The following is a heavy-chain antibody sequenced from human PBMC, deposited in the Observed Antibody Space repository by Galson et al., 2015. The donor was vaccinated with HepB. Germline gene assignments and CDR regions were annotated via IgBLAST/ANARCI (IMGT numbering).Heavy chain of an antibody. CDR2: INHGGRT. CDR3: ARGLRGVVIVSPFFYLDY. Sequence: SETLSLTCAVYGASFSGYYWSWISQSPGKGLEWIGEINHGGRTNYNPSLKSRVTISQDMSKNQFTLRLSSVTAADTAIYFCARGLRGVVIVSPFFYLDYWGQGIQVAVSS. D-gene: IGHD3-10*01. V-gene: IGHV4-34*01. J-gene: IGHJ4*02. CDR1: GASFSGYY.